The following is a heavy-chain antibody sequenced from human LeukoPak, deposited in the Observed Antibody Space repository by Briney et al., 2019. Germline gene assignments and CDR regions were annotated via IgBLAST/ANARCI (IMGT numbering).Heavy chain of an antibody. J-gene: IGHJ3*01. CDR2: IYYNGDT. CDR1: SGSISSTTYY. V-gene: IGHV4-39*07. D-gene: IGHD4-11*01. CDR3: ARGPNTAGNYRAFDL. Sequence: SETLSLTCTVSSGSISSTTYYWAWIRQPPGKGLEWIGSIYYNGDTYYNPSLKSRVIISADTSKNQFSLKLTSVTAADTAAYYCARGPNTAGNYRAFDLWGQGTKVTVST.